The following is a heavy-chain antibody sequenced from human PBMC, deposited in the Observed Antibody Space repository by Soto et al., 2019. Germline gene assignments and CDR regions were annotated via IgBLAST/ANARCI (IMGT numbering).Heavy chain of an antibody. Sequence: GGSLRLSCAASGFTFSTYVMNWVRQAPGKGLEWVSSVSGGGDHTYYADSVKGRFTISRDNSKNTLYLQMNSLRAEDTAVYYCAKADIYGDYNYWGQGTLVTVSS. V-gene: IGHV3-23*01. D-gene: IGHD4-17*01. CDR3: AKADIYGDYNY. CDR2: VSGGGDHT. J-gene: IGHJ4*02. CDR1: GFTFSTYV.